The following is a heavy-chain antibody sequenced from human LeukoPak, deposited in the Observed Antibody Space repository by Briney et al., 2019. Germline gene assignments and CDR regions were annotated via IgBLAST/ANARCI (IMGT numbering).Heavy chain of an antibody. CDR1: GFTVSSNY. V-gene: IGHV3-53*01. CDR2: IYSGGST. D-gene: IGHD3-10*01. J-gene: IGHJ6*03. CDR3: ARVLSGRGSLYDYYYYMDV. Sequence: GGSLRLSCAASGFTVSSNYMSWVRQAPGKGLEWVSVIYSGGSTYYADSVKGRFTISRDNSKNTLYLQMNSLRAEDTAVYYCARVLSGRGSLYDYYYYMDVWGKGTTVSISS.